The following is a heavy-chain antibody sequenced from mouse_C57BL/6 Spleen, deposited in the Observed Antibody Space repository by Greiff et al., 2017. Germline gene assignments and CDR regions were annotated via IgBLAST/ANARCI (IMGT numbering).Heavy chain of an antibody. J-gene: IGHJ4*01. CDR1: GFSLTSYG. CDR2: IWSGGST. V-gene: IGHV2-2*01. Sequence: VQRVESGPGLVQPSQSLSITCTVSGFSLTSYGVHWVRQSPGKGLEWLGVIWSGGSTDYNAAFISRLSISKDNSKSQVFFKMNSLQADDTAIYYCAPMVTTRYYAMDYWGQGTSVTVSS. D-gene: IGHD2-2*01. CDR3: APMVTTRYYAMDY.